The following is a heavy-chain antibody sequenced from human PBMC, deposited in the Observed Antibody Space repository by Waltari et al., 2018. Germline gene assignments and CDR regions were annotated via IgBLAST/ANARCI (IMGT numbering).Heavy chain of an antibody. V-gene: IGHV1-2*06. CDR3: ARGGNSENDALDI. Sequence: QVQLVQSGAEVKTPGSSATVSCQTSGYTFTGYWMHWVRQAPGQGLEWMGRINSYSGDTKSAQKFQGRVTMTRDTPISTAYLELSSLRSDDTAVYYCARGGNSENDALDIWGQGTMVTVSS. D-gene: IGHD4-4*01. CDR1: GYTFTGYW. CDR2: INSYSGDT. J-gene: IGHJ3*02.